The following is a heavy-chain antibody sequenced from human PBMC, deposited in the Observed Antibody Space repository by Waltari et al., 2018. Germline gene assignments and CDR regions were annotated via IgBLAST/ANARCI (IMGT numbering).Heavy chain of an antibody. D-gene: IGHD3-3*01. Sequence: QLQLQESGPGLVKPSETLSLTCTVSGGSISSSSYYWGWIRQPPGRGLGWIGSIYYSGGTYYNPSLKSRVTISVDTSKNQFSLKLGSVTAADTAVYYCATGGYDFWSGYIPDLYYWGQGTLVTVSS. CDR1: GGSISSSSYY. CDR2: IYYSGGT. CDR3: ATGGYDFWSGYIPDLYY. J-gene: IGHJ4*02. V-gene: IGHV4-39*01.